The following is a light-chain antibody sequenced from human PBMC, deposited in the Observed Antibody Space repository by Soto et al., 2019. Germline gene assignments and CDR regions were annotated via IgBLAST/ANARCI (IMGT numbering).Light chain of an antibody. CDR2: RDN. Sequence: QSVLTQPPSASGTPGQTVTISCSGSSSNIGRYYVYWYQHLPGTAPTLFIYRDNQRPSGVPDRFSGSKSGTSASLAISGLRSEDEADYYCAAWDDSLSGPVFGVGTKLTVL. CDR3: AAWDDSLSGPV. J-gene: IGLJ2*01. CDR1: SSNIGRYY. V-gene: IGLV1-47*01.